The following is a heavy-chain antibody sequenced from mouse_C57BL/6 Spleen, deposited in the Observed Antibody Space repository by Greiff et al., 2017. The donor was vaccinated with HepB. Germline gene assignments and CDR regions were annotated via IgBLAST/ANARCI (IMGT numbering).Heavy chain of an antibody. V-gene: IGHV1-82*01. CDR2: IYPGDGDT. CDR1: GYAFSSSW. J-gene: IGHJ2*01. CDR3: ANYYYGSSYDY. D-gene: IGHD1-1*01. Sequence: QVQLQQSGPELVKPGASVKISCKASGYAFSSSWMNWVKQRPGKGLEWIGRIYPGDGDTNYNGKFKGKASLTADKSSSTAYMQLSSLTSEDSAVYCCANYYYGSSYDYWGQGTTLTVSS.